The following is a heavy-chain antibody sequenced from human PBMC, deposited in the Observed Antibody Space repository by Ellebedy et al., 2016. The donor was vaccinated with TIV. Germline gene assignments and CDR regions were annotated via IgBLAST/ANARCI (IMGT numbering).Heavy chain of an antibody. CDR3: ARGGPTRSWYFDL. J-gene: IGHJ2*01. CDR1: GGSISSSSYY. Sequence: SETLSLTXTVSGGSISSSSYYWGWIRQPPGKGLEWIGSIYYSGSTYYNPSLKSRVTISVDTSKNQLSLKLSSVTAADTAVYYCARGGPTRSWYFDLWGRGTLVTVSS. CDR2: IYYSGST. D-gene: IGHD1-1*01. V-gene: IGHV4-39*07.